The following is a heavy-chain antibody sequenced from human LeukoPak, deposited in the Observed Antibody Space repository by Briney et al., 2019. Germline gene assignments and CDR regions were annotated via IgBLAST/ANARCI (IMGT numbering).Heavy chain of an antibody. CDR2: INHSGST. J-gene: IGHJ4*02. Sequence: ASETLSLTCAVYGGSFSGYYWSWIRQPPGKGLEWIGEINHSGSTSYNPSLKSRVTISVDTSKNQFSLKLSSVTAADTAVYYCARGVAAAGIGPYYFDYWGQGTLVTVSS. CDR1: GGSFSGYY. D-gene: IGHD6-13*01. V-gene: IGHV4-34*01. CDR3: ARGVAAAGIGPYYFDY.